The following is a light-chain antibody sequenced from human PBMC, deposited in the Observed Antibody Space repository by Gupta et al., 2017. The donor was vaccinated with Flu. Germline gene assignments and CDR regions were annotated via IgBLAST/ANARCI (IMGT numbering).Light chain of an antibody. CDR2: DAS. V-gene: IGKV3-11*01. Sequence: EIVLTQSPATLSLSPGERATLSCRASQSVSSYLAWYQQKPGQAPRLLIYDASNRATGIPARFSGSGSGTDFTLTISSLEPEDFAVYYGQQRSNPTFGQGTRLEIK. J-gene: IGKJ5*01. CDR3: QQRSNPT. CDR1: QSVSSY.